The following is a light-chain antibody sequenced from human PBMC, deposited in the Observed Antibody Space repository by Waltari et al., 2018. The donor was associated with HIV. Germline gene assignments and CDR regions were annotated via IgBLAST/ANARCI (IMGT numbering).Light chain of an antibody. CDR3: AAWDDSLSGLV. CDR2: RNN. V-gene: IGLV1-47*01. CDR1: SSNIGSNY. J-gene: IGLJ3*02. Sequence: QSVLTQPPSASGTPGQRVTISCSGSSSNIGSNYVYWYQQLPGTAPKLLIYRNNLRPSGGPDRLSGSKSGTSASLAISGLRSEDEADYYCAAWDDSLSGLVFGGGTKLTVL.